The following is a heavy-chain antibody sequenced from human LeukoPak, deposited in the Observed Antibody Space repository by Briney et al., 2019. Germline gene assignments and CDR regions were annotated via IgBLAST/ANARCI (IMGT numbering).Heavy chain of an antibody. CDR1: GFTFSSYA. CDR2: ISYDGSNK. Sequence: GGSLRLSCAASGFTFSSYAMHWVRQAPGEGLEWVAVISYDGSNKYYADSVKGRFTISRDNSKNTLYLQMNSLRAEDTAVYYCARERRITMIVVASRGDAFDTWGQGTMVTVSS. J-gene: IGHJ3*02. V-gene: IGHV3-30-3*01. CDR3: ARERRITMIVVASRGDAFDT. D-gene: IGHD3-22*01.